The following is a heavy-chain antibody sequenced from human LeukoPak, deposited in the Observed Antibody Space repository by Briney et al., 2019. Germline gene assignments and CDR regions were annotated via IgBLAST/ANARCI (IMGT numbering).Heavy chain of an antibody. CDR3: ATISAQTFDI. CDR2: IKPDGSDK. Sequence: PGGSLRLSCVGSGFSFRSHWVNWVRQSPGKGLEWVANIKPDGSDKYYVDSARGRSTVSRDNAKNSAFLQMNSLRAEDTAIYYCATISAQTFDIWGKGTLVSVSS. J-gene: IGHJ3*02. D-gene: IGHD5-24*01. V-gene: IGHV3-7*01. CDR1: GFSFRSHW.